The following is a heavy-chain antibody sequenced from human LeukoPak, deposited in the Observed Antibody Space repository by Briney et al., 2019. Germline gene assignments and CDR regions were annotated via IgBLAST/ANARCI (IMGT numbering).Heavy chain of an antibody. D-gene: IGHD2-2*01. CDR2: ITPFNGNT. Sequence: APVKVSCKASGYTFTYRYLHWVRQAPGQALEWMGWITPFNGNTDYAQKFQDRVTITRDRSMSTAYMELSSLRSEDTAMYYCATDYCSSTSCYLHWFDLWGQGTLVTVSS. V-gene: IGHV1-45*02. J-gene: IGHJ5*02. CDR3: ATDYCSSTSCYLHWFDL. CDR1: GYTFTYRY.